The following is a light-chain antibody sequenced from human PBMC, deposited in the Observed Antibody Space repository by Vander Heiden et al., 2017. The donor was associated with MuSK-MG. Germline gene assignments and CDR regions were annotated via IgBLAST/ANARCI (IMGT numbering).Light chain of an antibody. CDR2: DVS. J-gene: IGLJ2*01. Sequence: QSVLTQPASVSGAPGQSITISCTGTSSDVGAYNYVSWYQQHPGKVPKLMIYDVSNRPSGVSNRFSGSKSGNTASLTISGLEAEDEADYYCRSYRSSSTLVFGGGTKLTVI. V-gene: IGLV2-14*03. CDR3: RSYRSSSTLV. CDR1: SSDVGAYNY.